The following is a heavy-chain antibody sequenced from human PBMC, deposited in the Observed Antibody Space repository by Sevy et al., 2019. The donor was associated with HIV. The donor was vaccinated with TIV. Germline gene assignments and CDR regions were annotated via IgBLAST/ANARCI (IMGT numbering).Heavy chain of an antibody. CDR2: IWFDGSNK. V-gene: IGHV3-33*06. Sequence: GGSLRLSCAASGFTFSTYSMHWVRQAPGKGLEWVALIWFDGSNKYYADSVKGRFTISRDNSKNTLYLQMNSLRAEDTAVYYSAKAVADNNYYYGLDVWGQGTTVTVSS. D-gene: IGHD6-19*01. CDR1: GFTFSTYS. CDR3: AKAVADNNYYYGLDV. J-gene: IGHJ6*02.